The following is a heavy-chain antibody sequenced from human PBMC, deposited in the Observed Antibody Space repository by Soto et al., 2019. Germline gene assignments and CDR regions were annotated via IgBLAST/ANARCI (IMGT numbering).Heavy chain of an antibody. V-gene: IGHV3-33*08. CDR2: IWYDGSNK. J-gene: IGHJ6*02. CDR1: GFTFSSYG. D-gene: IGHD5-12*01. CDR3: ARDPEMATINPPCSYGMDL. Sequence: GGSVRLSCAASGFTFSSYGMHWVRQAPGKGLERVAAIWYDGSNKYYADSVKSRFTISRDNFKNTLYLQMNSLRAEDTAVYYCARDPEMATINPPCSYGMDLSCPGTTGTVFS.